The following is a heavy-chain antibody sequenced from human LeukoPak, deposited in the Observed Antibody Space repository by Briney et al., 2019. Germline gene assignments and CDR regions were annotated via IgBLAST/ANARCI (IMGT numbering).Heavy chain of an antibody. Sequence: SETLSLTCTVSGYSISSGYYWGWIRQPPGKGLEWIGSIYHSGSTYYNPSLKSRVTISVDTSKNKFYLKLSSVTAADTAVYYCARRYGDPIENWFDPWGQGTLVTVSS. J-gene: IGHJ5*02. D-gene: IGHD4-17*01. CDR3: ARRYGDPIENWFDP. V-gene: IGHV4-38-2*02. CDR1: GYSISSGYY. CDR2: IYHSGST.